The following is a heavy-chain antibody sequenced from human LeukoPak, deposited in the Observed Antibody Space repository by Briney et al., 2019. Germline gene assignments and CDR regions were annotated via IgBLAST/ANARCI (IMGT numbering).Heavy chain of an antibody. V-gene: IGHV1-69-2*01. J-gene: IGHJ3*02. CDR2: VDPEDGET. CDR3: ATQGYDSSGTGGPGAFDI. Sequence: ASVKVSCKVSGYTFTDYYMHWEQQAPGKGLEWMGLVDPEDGETIYAEKFQGRVTITADTSTDTAYMELSSLRSEDTAVYYCATQGYDSSGTGGPGAFDIWGQGTMVTVSS. D-gene: IGHD3-22*01. CDR1: GYTFTDYY.